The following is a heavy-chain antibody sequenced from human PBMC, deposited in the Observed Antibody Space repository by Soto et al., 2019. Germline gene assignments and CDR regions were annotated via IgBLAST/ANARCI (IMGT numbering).Heavy chain of an antibody. V-gene: IGHV3-74*01. CDR2: VNNDGRDT. D-gene: IGHD6-19*01. CDR1: GVNFGDHG. J-gene: IGHJ5*02. Sequence: VSLRLSWAAAGVNFGDHGGRRVSKAPGKGLVWVSRVNNDGRDTIYADSVMGRFTVSRDNAKNTLFLQMNSLRIDDTAVYYCARVPLAVAEYNWFDPWGQGTLVTVSS. CDR3: ARVPLAVAEYNWFDP.